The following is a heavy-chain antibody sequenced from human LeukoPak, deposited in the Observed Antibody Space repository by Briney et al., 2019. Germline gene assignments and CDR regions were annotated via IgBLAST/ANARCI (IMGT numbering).Heavy chain of an antibody. CDR3: AKEHGVVGHFDS. CDR2: ISWNSKTI. CDR1: GFTFDDFD. V-gene: IGHV3-9*01. J-gene: IGHJ4*02. Sequence: SGGSLRLSCVASGFTFDDFDMHWVRQAPGKGLEWVSLISWNSKTIAYADSVRGRFTISRDNAKNSLHLEMNSLRPEDTAFYYCAKEHGVVGHFDSWGRGTLVTVS. D-gene: IGHD2-2*01.